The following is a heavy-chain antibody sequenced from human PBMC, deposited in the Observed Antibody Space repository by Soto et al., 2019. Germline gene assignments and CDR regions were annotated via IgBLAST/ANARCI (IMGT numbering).Heavy chain of an antibody. CDR1: SGSIDTTNW. CDR3: ARRTWRRDV. D-gene: IGHD2-8*01. V-gene: IGHV4-4*02. Sequence: QVQLQESGPGLVKPSGTLSLTCAVSSGSIDTTNWWSWVRQPPGKGLEWIGEIFHSGNTYYNPSLASRVTISVDTSKNQFSLNLRSVTAADTAVYYCARRTWRRDVWGQGTTVTVSS. J-gene: IGHJ6*02. CDR2: IFHSGNT.